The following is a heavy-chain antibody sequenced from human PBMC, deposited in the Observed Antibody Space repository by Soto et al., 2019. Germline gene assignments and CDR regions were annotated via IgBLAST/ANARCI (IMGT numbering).Heavy chain of an antibody. Sequence: GXSVKVSCEASGYTFTSYGISWVRQAPGQGLEWMGWISAYNGNTNYAQKLQGRVTMTTDTSTSTAYMELRSLRSDDTAVYYCARTGVLYGGNSGLHAFDIWGQGTMVTASS. CDR2: ISAYNGNT. V-gene: IGHV1-18*04. CDR3: ARTGVLYGGNSGLHAFDI. J-gene: IGHJ3*02. CDR1: GYTFTSYG. D-gene: IGHD4-17*01.